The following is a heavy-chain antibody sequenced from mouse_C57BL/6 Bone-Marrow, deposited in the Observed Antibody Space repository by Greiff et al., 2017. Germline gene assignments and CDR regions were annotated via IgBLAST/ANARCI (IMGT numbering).Heavy chain of an antibody. J-gene: IGHJ1*03. V-gene: IGHV1-69*01. CDR1: GYTFTSYW. D-gene: IGHD1-1*01. CDR3: ATEFYYYGSSYWYFDV. Sequence: QVQLQQPGAELVMPGASVKLSCKASGYTFTSYWMHWVKQRPGQGLEWIGEIDPSDSYTNYNQKFKGQFTLTVDKSSSTAYMQLSSLTSEDSAVYYCATEFYYYGSSYWYFDVWGTGTTVTVSS. CDR2: IDPSDSYT.